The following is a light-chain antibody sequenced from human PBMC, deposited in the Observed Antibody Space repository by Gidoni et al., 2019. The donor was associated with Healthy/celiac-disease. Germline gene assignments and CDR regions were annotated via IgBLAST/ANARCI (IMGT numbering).Light chain of an antibody. CDR2: KAS. V-gene: IGKV1-5*03. CDR1: QSISSW. Sequence: DIQMTQSPSTLSASVGDRGTITCRASQSISSWLAWYQQKPGKAPKLLIYKASSLESGVPSRFSGRGSGTEFTLTISSLQPDDFATYYCQQYNSYSTFXPXTKVDIK. J-gene: IGKJ3*01. CDR3: QQYNSYST.